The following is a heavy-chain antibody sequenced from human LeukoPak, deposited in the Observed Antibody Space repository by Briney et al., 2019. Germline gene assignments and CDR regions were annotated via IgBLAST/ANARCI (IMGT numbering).Heavy chain of an antibody. D-gene: IGHD4-17*01. CDR3: ADRFYGDYPFDP. CDR2: IYWNDDK. CDR1: GFSLSTSGVG. J-gene: IGHJ5*02. Sequence: ESGPTLMKPTQTLTLTCTFSGFSLSTSGVGVGWIRQPPGKALEWLALIYWNDDKRYSPSLKSRLTITNDTSKNQRHLTMTNMDPVYTATYYCADRFYGDYPFDPWGQGTLVTVSS. V-gene: IGHV2-5*01.